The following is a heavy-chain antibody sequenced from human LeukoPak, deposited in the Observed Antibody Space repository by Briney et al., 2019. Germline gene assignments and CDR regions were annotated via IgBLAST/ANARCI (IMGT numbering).Heavy chain of an antibody. CDR3: ATFSYSGNYDDY. CDR2: IYYTGST. Sequence: SETLSLTCTVSGDSISISSYFWAWIRQPPGKGLEWIGSIYYTGSTYFNPSLKSRVTLSVDTSKNQFSLELNSVTAADTAVYYCATFSYSGNYDDYWGQGTLVTVSS. D-gene: IGHD1-26*01. V-gene: IGHV4-39*01. J-gene: IGHJ4*02. CDR1: GDSISISSYF.